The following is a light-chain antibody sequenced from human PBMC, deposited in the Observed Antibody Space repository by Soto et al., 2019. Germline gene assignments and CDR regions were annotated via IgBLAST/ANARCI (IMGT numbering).Light chain of an antibody. CDR2: DAS. CDR1: QSVSSY. Sequence: EIVLTQSPATLSLSPGERTTLSCRASQSVSSYFDWYQQKPGQPPRILLYDASNRATAIPARFSGSGSGTDFTLSISSLEPEDFAVYYCQQCSNSPLTFGKGINVEIK. V-gene: IGKV3-11*01. J-gene: IGKJ1*01. CDR3: QQCSNSPLT.